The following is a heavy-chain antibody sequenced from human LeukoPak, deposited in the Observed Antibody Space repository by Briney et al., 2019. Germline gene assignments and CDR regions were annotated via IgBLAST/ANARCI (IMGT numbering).Heavy chain of an antibody. CDR1: GFSFSDYA. V-gene: IGHV3-23*01. Sequence: GGSLRLSCAASGFSFSDYAIYWVRQAPGKGLEWVSGISPSGDITYYADSVMGRFTISRDNRKSTVSLQMNSLRAEDTALYYCVRDLDWGAFDVWGQGTMVTVSS. CDR3: VRDLDWGAFDV. CDR2: ISPSGDIT. D-gene: IGHD3/OR15-3a*01. J-gene: IGHJ3*01.